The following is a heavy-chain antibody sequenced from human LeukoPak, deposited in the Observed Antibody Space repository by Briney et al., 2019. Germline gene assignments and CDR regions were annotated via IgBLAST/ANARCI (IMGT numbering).Heavy chain of an antibody. CDR2: ISGDGGST. Sequence: PGGSLRLSCAASGFTFDDYAMHWVRQTPGKGLEWVSLISGDGGSTYYADSVKGRFTISRDNSKNSLYLQMNSLRTEDTALYYSAKDGGLVAAIAFDYWGQGTLVTVSS. D-gene: IGHD5-12*01. V-gene: IGHV3-43*02. J-gene: IGHJ4*02. CDR1: GFTFDDYA. CDR3: AKDGGLVAAIAFDY.